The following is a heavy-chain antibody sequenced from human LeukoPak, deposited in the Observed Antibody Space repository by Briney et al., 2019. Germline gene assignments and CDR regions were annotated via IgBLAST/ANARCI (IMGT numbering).Heavy chain of an antibody. CDR1: GDSINSLDL. Sequence: PSETLSLTCTVSGDSINSLDLWSWVRQPPGKGLEWIGEMYLSGTTHSNPSLKSRVTISVDTSKNQFSLQLSSVTAADTAVYYCARQGAVTPRRTHYYAMDVWGPGTTVTVSS. J-gene: IGHJ6*02. V-gene: IGHV4-4*02. CDR3: ARQGAVTPRRTHYYAMDV. D-gene: IGHD4-17*01. CDR2: MYLSGTT.